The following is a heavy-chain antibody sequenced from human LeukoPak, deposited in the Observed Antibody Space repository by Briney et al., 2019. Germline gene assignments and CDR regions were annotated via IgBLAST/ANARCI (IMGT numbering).Heavy chain of an antibody. CDR2: ISGSGGST. D-gene: IGHD6-13*01. CDR1: GFTFSSYA. Sequence: GGSLRLSCAASGFTFSSYAMSWVRQAPGKGLEWVSAISGSGGSTYYADSVKGRFTISRDNAKNSLYLQMNSLRAEDTAVYYCARDFEGSIAAAGNYYYYMDVWGKGTTVIVSS. J-gene: IGHJ6*03. V-gene: IGHV3-23*01. CDR3: ARDFEGSIAAAGNYYYYMDV.